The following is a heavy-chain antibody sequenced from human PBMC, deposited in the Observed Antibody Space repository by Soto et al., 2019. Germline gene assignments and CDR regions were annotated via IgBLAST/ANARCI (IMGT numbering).Heavy chain of an antibody. CDR2: INPSGGST. Sequence: ASVKVSCKASGYTFTSYYMHWVRQAPGQGLEWMGIINPSGGSTSYAQKFQGRVTMTRDTSTSTVYMELSSLRHEDTAVYYCAKDGGPAYCNSPGCSAEHFDYWGRGTQVTVSS. CDR1: GYTFTSYY. V-gene: IGHV1-46*01. CDR3: AKDGGPAYCNSPGCSAEHFDY. J-gene: IGHJ4*02. D-gene: IGHD2-2*01.